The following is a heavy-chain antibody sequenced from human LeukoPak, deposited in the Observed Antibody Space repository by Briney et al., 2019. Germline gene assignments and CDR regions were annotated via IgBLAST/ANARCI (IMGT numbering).Heavy chain of an antibody. Sequence: PSETLSLTCTVSGGSISSYYWSWIRQPPGKGLEWIGYIYYSGSTNYNPSLKSRVTISVDTSKNQSSLKLSSVTAADTAVYYCARDLGGAGYFQHWGQGTLVTVSS. D-gene: IGHD2-15*01. J-gene: IGHJ1*01. V-gene: IGHV4-59*01. CDR1: GGSISSYY. CDR3: ARDLGGAGYFQH. CDR2: IYYSGST.